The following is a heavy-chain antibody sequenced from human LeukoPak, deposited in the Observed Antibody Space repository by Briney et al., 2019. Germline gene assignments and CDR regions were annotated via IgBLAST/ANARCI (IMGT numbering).Heavy chain of an antibody. CDR2: INPSGGST. CDR1: GYTFTSYY. J-gene: IGHJ4*02. CDR3: ARVGYSYDSSGHYGFAY. V-gene: IGHV1-46*01. D-gene: IGHD3-22*01. Sequence: ASVKVSCKASGYTFTSYYMHWVRQAPGQGLEWMGIINPSGGSTSYAQKFQGRVTMTRDTSTSTVYMELSSLRSEDTAVYYCARVGYSYDSSGHYGFAYWGQGTLVTVSS.